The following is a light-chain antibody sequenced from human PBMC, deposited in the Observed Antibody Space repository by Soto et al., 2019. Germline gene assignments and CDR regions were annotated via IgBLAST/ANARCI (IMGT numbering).Light chain of an antibody. J-gene: IGKJ1*01. Sequence: DIVMTQSPDSLAVSLGERATINCKSSQSVLYSSNNKNYLAWYQQKPGQPPKLLIYWASTRDSGVPDRFGGSGSGTDFTLTISSLQAEDVAVYYCQQYYSTPWTFGQGTKVEIK. CDR1: QSVLYSSNNKNY. CDR2: WAS. CDR3: QQYYSTPWT. V-gene: IGKV4-1*01.